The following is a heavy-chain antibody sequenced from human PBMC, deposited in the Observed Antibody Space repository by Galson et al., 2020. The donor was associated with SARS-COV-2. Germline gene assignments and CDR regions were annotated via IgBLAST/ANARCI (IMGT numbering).Heavy chain of an antibody. CDR1: GGSFSDYY. D-gene: IGHD3-22*01. CDR3: ARSRQDVTMIVVAITAYYHYMDV. CDR2: INHSGST. V-gene: IGHV4-34*01. Sequence: SETLSLTCAVYGGSFSDYYWSWIRQSPGKGLEWMGEINHSGSTKSSPSPKSRVTIAVDTSKNQFSLKLTSMTAADTAFYYCARSRQDVTMIVVAITAYYHYMDVWSKGTTVTISS. J-gene: IGHJ6*03.